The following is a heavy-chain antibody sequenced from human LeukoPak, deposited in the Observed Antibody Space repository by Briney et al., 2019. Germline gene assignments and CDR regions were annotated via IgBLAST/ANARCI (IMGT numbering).Heavy chain of an antibody. V-gene: IGHV3-73*01. CDR3: TRHPTAMVNFDY. J-gene: IGHJ4*02. D-gene: IGHD5-18*01. CDR1: GFTFSGSA. Sequence: PGGSLKLSCAAPGFTFSGSAMHWVRQASGKGLEWVGRIRSKANSYATAYAASVKGRFTISRDDSKNTAYLQMNSLKTEDTAVYYCTRHPTAMVNFDYWGQGTLVTVSS. CDR2: IRSKANSYAT.